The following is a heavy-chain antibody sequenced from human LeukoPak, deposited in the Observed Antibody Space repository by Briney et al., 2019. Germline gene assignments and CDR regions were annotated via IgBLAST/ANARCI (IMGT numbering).Heavy chain of an antibody. Sequence: ASVKVSCKVSGFTLTELSMHWVRQAPGKGLEWMGGFDPEDGETIYAQKFQGRVTMTRNTSISTAYMELSSLRSEDTAVHYCARGSSNLDMDVWGKGTTVTISS. D-gene: IGHD6-13*01. V-gene: IGHV1-24*01. J-gene: IGHJ6*03. CDR1: GFTLTELS. CDR2: FDPEDGET. CDR3: ARGSSNLDMDV.